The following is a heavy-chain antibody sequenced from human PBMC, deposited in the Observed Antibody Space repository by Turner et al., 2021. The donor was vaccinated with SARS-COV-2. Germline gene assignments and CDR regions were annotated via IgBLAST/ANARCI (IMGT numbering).Heavy chain of an antibody. Sequence: EVQLVESGGGLVQPVASLRLSCAASGFTVSSNYMSWVRQAPGKGLEWVSIIYSGGTTYYADSVKGRFTISRDNSKNTLYLQMNSLSAEDTAVYYCARGDSSSWLTYWGQGTLVTVSS. CDR3: ARGDSSSWLTY. D-gene: IGHD6-13*01. CDR1: GFTVSSNY. CDR2: IYSGGTT. V-gene: IGHV3-66*01. J-gene: IGHJ4*02.